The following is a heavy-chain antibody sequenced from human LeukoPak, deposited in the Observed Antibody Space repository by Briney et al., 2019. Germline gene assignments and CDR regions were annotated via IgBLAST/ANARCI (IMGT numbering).Heavy chain of an antibody. Sequence: PSETLSLTCTVSGGSISSYYWSWIRQPPGKGLEWIGYIYYSGSTNYNPSLKSRVTISVDTSKNQFSLKLSSVTAADTAVYYCARLPGIAARWYRLDYYGMDVWGQGTTVTVSS. V-gene: IGHV4-59*01. CDR2: IYYSGST. CDR1: GGSISSYY. D-gene: IGHD6-6*01. CDR3: ARLPGIAARWYRLDYYGMDV. J-gene: IGHJ6*02.